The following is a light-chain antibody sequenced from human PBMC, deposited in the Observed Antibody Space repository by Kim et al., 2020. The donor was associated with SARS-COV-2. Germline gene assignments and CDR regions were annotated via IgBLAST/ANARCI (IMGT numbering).Light chain of an antibody. Sequence: GQSITIAGPGTSSDVGGYNYVSWYQQHPGKAPKLMIYDVSKRPSGVPDRFSGSKSGNTASLTISGLQAEDEADYYCCSYAGSYTYVFGTGTKVTVL. V-gene: IGLV2-11*01. CDR3: CSYAGSYTYV. J-gene: IGLJ1*01. CDR2: DVS. CDR1: SSDVGGYNY.